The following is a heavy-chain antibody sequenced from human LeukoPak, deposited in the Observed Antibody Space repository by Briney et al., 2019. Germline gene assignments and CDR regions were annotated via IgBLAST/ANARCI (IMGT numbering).Heavy chain of an antibody. Sequence: GGSLRLSCAASGFTLSSYAMHWVRQARGKGLEWVAVISYDGSNKYYADSVKGRFTISRDNSKNTLYLQMNSLRAEGTAVYYCARDLVLNGDNWFDPWGQGTLVTVSS. D-gene: IGHD4/OR15-4a*01. CDR2: ISYDGSNK. CDR1: GFTLSSYA. CDR3: ARDLVLNGDNWFDP. J-gene: IGHJ5*02. V-gene: IGHV3-30*04.